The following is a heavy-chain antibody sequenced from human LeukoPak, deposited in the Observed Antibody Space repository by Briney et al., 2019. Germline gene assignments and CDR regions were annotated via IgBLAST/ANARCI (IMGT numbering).Heavy chain of an antibody. J-gene: IGHJ4*02. D-gene: IGHD2-15*01. CDR3: AKDQSCSGGSCYFDC. Sequence: PGGSLRLSCAASGFTFSSYAMSWVRQAPGKGLEWVSGISGSGGTTYYADSVKGRFTISRDNSKNTLYLQMNSLRAEDTAVYYCAKDQSCSGGSCYFDCWGQGALVTVSS. CDR2: ISGSGGTT. CDR1: GFTFSSYA. V-gene: IGHV3-23*01.